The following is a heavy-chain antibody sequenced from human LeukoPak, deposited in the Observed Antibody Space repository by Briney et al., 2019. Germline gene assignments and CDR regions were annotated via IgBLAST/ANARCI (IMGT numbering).Heavy chain of an antibody. D-gene: IGHD5-12*01. V-gene: IGHV3-30*01. J-gene: IGHJ4*02. CDR1: GFTFSSYA. Sequence: YPGRSLRLSCAASGFTFSSYAMHWVRQAPGKGLEWVAVISYDGSNKYYADSVKGRFTISRDNSKNTLYLQMNSLRAEDTAVYYCARERYSGYDRGDLGYWGQGTLVTVFS. CDR3: ARERYSGYDRGDLGY. CDR2: ISYDGSNK.